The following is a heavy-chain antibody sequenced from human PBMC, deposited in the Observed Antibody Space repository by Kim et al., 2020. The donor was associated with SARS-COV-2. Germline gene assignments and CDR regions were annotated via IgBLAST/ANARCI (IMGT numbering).Heavy chain of an antibody. Sequence: ASVKVSCKASGYTFTSYYMHWVRQAPGQGLEWMGIINPSGGSTNYAQKFQGRVTMTRDTSTSTVYMEVNSLISEDTAVYYCARAFTEVVVTAVLGYWGQGTLVTVSS. CDR2: INPSGGST. D-gene: IGHD2-21*02. J-gene: IGHJ4*02. CDR1: GYTFTSYY. V-gene: IGHV1-46*01. CDR3: ARAFTEVVVTAVLGY.